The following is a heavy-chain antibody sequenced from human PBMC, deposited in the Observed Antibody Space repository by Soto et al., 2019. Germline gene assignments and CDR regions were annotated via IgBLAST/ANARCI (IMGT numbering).Heavy chain of an antibody. D-gene: IGHD1-26*01. CDR3: AMSYRPWYGIDV. Sequence: SQSLSLTCAIAGDSVSSKSAAWNGIRQSPSRGLEWLRRTYYRSKWYNDYAVSVKSRITINPDTSKNQFSLQLNSVTPEDTAVYFCAMSYRPWYGIDVCGPRTT. CDR2: TYYRSKWYN. V-gene: IGHV6-1*01. J-gene: IGHJ6*02. CDR1: GDSVSSKSAA.